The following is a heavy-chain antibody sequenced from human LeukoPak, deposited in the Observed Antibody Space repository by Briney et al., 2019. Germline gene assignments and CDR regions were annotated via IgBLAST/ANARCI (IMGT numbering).Heavy chain of an antibody. CDR1: GFTFSSYA. J-gene: IGHJ4*02. Sequence: GGSLRLSCAASGFTFSSYAMSWVRQAPGKGLEWVSAISGSGGSTYYADSVKGRFTISRDNSKNTLYPQMNSLRAEDTAVYYCAKGRGGYCSGGSCYGYYFDYWGQGTLVTVSS. CDR2: ISGSGGST. V-gene: IGHV3-23*01. CDR3: AKGRGGYCSGGSCYGYYFDY. D-gene: IGHD2-15*01.